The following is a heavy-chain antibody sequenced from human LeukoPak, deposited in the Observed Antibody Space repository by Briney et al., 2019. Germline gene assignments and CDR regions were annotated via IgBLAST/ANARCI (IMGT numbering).Heavy chain of an antibody. V-gene: IGHV3-15*01. CDR3: TTGNY. J-gene: IGHJ4*02. CDR2: LKSKAAGGTT. Sequence: GGSLRLSCAASGFSFTDAWMSWVRQAPGKGLEWVGHLKSKAAGGTTDHAAPVKARFTISGDDSKNTLYLQMNSLKTEDTAVYYCTTGNYWGQGTLVTVSS. CDR1: GFSFTDAW.